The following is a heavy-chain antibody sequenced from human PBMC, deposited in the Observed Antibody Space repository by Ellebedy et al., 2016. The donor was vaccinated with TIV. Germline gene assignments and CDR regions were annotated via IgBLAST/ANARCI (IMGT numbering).Heavy chain of an antibody. J-gene: IGHJ4*02. CDR2: SYYSWST. CDR3: ARREGYYGSGSYYAN. Sequence: MPGGSLRPSCTVSGASIRSYSWSWIRPPPGKGLEWIGYSYYSWSTNYNPSLKRRVTISIDTSKNQFSLNLCSVTAADTAVYYGARREGYYGSGSYYANWGQGTLVTVSS. V-gene: IGHV4-59*01. D-gene: IGHD3-10*01. CDR1: GASIRSYS.